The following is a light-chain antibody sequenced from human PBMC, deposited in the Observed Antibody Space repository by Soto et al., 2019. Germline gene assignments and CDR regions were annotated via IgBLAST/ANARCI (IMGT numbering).Light chain of an antibody. CDR2: EVT. V-gene: IGLV2-8*01. Sequence: QSVLTQPPSASGSPGQSVTISCTGTSSDVGGYNYVSWYQQHPGKAPKLMIYEVTKRPSGVPDRFSGSKSGNTASLTVSGLRAEDEADYFCSSYAGSSNVFGTGTKLTVL. CDR3: SSYAGSSNV. CDR1: SSDVGGYNY. J-gene: IGLJ1*01.